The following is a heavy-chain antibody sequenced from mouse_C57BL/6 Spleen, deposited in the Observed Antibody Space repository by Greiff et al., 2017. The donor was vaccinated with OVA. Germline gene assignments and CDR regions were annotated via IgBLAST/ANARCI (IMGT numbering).Heavy chain of an antibody. CDR3: AYWYYFYY. CDR1: GFTFSSYA. Sequence: EVMLVESGGGLVKPGGSLKLSCAASGFTFSSYAMSWVRQTPEKRLEWVATISDGGSYTYYPDNVKGRFTISRDNAKNNLYLQMSHLKSEDTAMYYCAYWYYFYYWGQGTTLTVSS. CDR2: ISDGGSYT. V-gene: IGHV5-4*03. J-gene: IGHJ2*01.